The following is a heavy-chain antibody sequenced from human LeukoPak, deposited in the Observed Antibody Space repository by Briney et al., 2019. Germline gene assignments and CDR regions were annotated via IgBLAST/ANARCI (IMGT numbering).Heavy chain of an antibody. D-gene: IGHD1-7*01. CDR3: AREKGNYDAFDI. Sequence: AASVKVSCKASGGTFSSYAISWVRQAPGQGLEWMGRIIPIFGTANYAQKFQGRVTITTDESTSTAYMELSGLRSEDTAVYYCAREKGNYDAFDIWGQGTMVTVSS. CDR2: IIPIFGTA. CDR1: GGTFSSYA. J-gene: IGHJ3*02. V-gene: IGHV1-69*05.